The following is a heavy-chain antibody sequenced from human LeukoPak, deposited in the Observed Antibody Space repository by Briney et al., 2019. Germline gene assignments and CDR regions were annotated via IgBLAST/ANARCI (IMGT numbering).Heavy chain of an antibody. J-gene: IGHJ4*02. V-gene: IGHV4-4*07. D-gene: IGHD6-13*01. Sequence: SETLSLTCTVSGGSISSYYWSWIRQSAGKGLEWIGRIYSDGNTNYNPSFKSRVTMSVDTSRNQFSLRLTSVTAADTAVYYCARFSSSNGNWYPEDNWGQGTPVTVSS. CDR3: ARFSSSNGNWYPEDN. CDR1: GGSISSYY. CDR2: IYSDGNT.